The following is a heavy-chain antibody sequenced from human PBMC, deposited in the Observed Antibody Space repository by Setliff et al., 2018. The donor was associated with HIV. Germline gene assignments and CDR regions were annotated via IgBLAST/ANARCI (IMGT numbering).Heavy chain of an antibody. CDR2: ITNDGTTT. J-gene: IGHJ4*02. V-gene: IGHV3-74*01. D-gene: IGHD2-15*01. Sequence: LRLSCAASGFTFTNYWMSWVRQSPGKGLVWVSRITNDGTTTTYADSVKGRFTSSRDNAKNTLYLQMNSLRAEETAVYYCARDLRSSHGSPNYFDYWGRGALVTVSS. CDR3: ARDLRSSHGSPNYFDY. CDR1: GFTFTNYW.